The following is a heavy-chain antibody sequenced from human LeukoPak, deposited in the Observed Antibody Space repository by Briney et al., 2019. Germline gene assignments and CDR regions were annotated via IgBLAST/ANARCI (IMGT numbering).Heavy chain of an antibody. J-gene: IGHJ4*02. CDR3: ARGASDFDY. CDR1: RFTLSDHY. V-gene: IGHV3-11*05. Sequence: GGPLRLSCAASRFTLSDHYMTWIRQAPGKGLEWVSSISSSRASYTNYADSVRGRFTVSTDIVRNSLYLQMDSLRAEDTAVYYCARGASDFDYWGQGTLVTVSS. CDR2: ISSSRASYT.